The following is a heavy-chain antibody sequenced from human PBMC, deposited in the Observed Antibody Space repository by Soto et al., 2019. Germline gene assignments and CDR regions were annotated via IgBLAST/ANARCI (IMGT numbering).Heavy chain of an antibody. Sequence: EVQLVESGGGLVQPGGSLRLSCAASGFTFSSYSMNWVRQAPGKGLEWVSYISSSSSTIYYADSVKGRFTISRDNAKNSLYRQMNSLRDEDTAGYYCSRAGGSLNWFDPWGQGTLVTVSS. V-gene: IGHV3-48*02. CDR1: GFTFSSYS. D-gene: IGHD1-26*01. J-gene: IGHJ5*02. CDR3: SRAGGSLNWFDP. CDR2: ISSSSSTI.